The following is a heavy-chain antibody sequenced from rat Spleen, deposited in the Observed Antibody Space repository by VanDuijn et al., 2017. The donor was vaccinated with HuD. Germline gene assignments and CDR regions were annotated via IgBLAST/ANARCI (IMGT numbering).Heavy chain of an antibody. CDR3: TGYDGSYYHNPTWFDY. CDR2: VWADGST. Sequence: QVQLKESGPGLVQPSQTLSLTCTVSGFSLISNSIHWIRQPPGKGLEWMGGVWADGSTDYNSSLKSRRSISRDTSKSQVFLKMNSLQTDDTAIYFCTGYDGSYYHNPTWFDYWGQGVMVTVSS. V-gene: IGHV2-1*01. CDR1: GFSLISNS. D-gene: IGHD1-12*02. J-gene: IGHJ2*01.